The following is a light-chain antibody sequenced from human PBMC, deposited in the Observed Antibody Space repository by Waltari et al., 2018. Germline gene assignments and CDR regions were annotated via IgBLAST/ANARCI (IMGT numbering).Light chain of an antibody. Sequence: SYEVTQPPSVSVSPRQRATITCSGEKLGSKYVSWYQQKSGQSPVLVIYRDDKRPSGIPERFSGSNSGNTATLSISRTQPMDEADYYCQAWDSSAFVFGAGTKVTVL. CDR1: KLGSKY. V-gene: IGLV3-1*01. CDR2: RDD. J-gene: IGLJ1*01. CDR3: QAWDSSAFV.